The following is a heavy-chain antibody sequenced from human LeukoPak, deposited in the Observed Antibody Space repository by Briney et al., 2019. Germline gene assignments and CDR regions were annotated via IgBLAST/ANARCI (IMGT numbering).Heavy chain of an antibody. D-gene: IGHD3-10*01. CDR1: GGSISSYY. V-gene: IGHV4-59*01. J-gene: IGHJ4*02. CDR3: ARSTQLWFGELPPMEC. CDR2: IYYSGST. Sequence: SETLSLTCTVSGGSISSYYWSWIRQPPGKGLEWIGYIYYSGSTNYNPSLKSRVTISVDTSKNQFFLKLSSVTAADTAVYYCARSTQLWFGELPPMECWGQGTLVTVSS.